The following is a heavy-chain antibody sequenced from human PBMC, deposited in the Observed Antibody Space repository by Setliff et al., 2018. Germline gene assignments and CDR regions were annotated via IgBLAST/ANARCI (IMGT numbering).Heavy chain of an antibody. CDR2: IKQDGSEK. V-gene: IGHV3-7*03. CDR3: IVAGNYFDY. Sequence: GGSLRLSCAASGFTFSSYWMSWVRQAPGKGLEWVANIKQDGSEKYYVDSVKGRFTISRDNSKNTLYLQMNSLRAEDTAVYYCIVAGNYFDYWGQGTLVTVSS. D-gene: IGHD5-12*01. CDR1: GFTFSSYW. J-gene: IGHJ4*02.